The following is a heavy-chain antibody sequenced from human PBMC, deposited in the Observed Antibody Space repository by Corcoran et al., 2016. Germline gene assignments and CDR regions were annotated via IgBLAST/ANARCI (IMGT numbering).Heavy chain of an antibody. D-gene: IGHD3-10*01. CDR1: GGTFSSYA. V-gene: IGHV1-69*06. J-gene: IGHJ6*02. Sequence: QVQLVQSGAEVKKSGSSVKVSCKASGGTFSSYAISWVRQAPGQGLEWMGGIIPIFGTTNYAQKFQGRVTITADKSTSTAYMELSSLRSEDTAVYYCARVTMVRGVMGSYYYCGMDVWGQGTTVTVSS. CDR3: ARVTMVRGVMGSYYYCGMDV. CDR2: IIPIFGTT.